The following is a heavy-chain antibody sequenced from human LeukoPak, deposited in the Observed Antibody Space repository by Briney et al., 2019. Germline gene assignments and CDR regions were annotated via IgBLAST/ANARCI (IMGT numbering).Heavy chain of an antibody. J-gene: IGHJ4*02. CDR3: ARKRSRIPGTTCFDY. CDR2: ISAYNGNT. V-gene: IGHV1-18*01. D-gene: IGHD1-7*01. CDR1: GYTFTSYG. Sequence: GASVKVSCKASGYTFTSYGISWVRQAPGQGLEWMGWISAYNGNTNYAQKLQGRVTMTTDTSTSTAYMELRSLRSDDTAVYYCARKRSRIPGTTCFDYWGQGTLVTVSS.